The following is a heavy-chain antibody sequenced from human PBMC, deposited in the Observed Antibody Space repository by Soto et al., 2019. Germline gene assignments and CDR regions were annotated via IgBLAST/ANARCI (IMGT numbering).Heavy chain of an antibody. J-gene: IGHJ6*02. Sequence: QVQLVQSGAELKKPGSSVKVSCKASGGTFSKYAISWVRQAPGQGLEWLGGIIPMFGTPNYAHNFQGRVTFSADESTTTAYLELSNLRSADPDVYFCSRPLPDRNFYPGLDVCGQGTKVIGSS. CDR3: SRPLPDRNFYPGLDV. CDR2: IIPMFGTP. V-gene: IGHV1-69*01. CDR1: GGTFSKYA. D-gene: IGHD2-21*02.